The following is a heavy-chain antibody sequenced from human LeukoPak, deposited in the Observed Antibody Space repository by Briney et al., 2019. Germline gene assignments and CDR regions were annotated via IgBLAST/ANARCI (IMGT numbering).Heavy chain of an antibody. D-gene: IGHD3-10*01. CDR2: ISSSGSTI. CDR1: GFTFSDYY. CDR3: ARDYYGSGSYYTPYYYYYGMDV. J-gene: IGHJ6*02. Sequence: GGSLSLSCAASGFTFSDYYMSWIRQAPGKGLEWVSYISSSGSTIYYADSVKGRFTISRDNAKNSLYLQMNSLRAEDTAVYYCARDYYGSGSYYTPYYYYYGMDVWGQGTTVTVSS. V-gene: IGHV3-11*01.